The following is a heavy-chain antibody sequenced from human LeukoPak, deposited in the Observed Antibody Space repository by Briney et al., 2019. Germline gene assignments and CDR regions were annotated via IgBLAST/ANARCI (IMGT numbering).Heavy chain of an antibody. CDR2: ISGYNGKT. V-gene: IGHV1-18*01. D-gene: IGHD1-26*01. CDR3: ARGGALTSFAS. Sequence: ASVRVSCKASGFTFSSYCISWVRQAPGQGLEWMGWISGYNGKTNYAQKLQGSFTMTTDTSTSTVYMDLRSVRSDDAAVYYCARGGALTSFASWGQGTLITVSS. J-gene: IGHJ4*02. CDR1: GFTFSSYC.